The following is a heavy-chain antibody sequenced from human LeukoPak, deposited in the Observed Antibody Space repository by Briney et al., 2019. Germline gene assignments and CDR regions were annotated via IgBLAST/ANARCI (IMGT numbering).Heavy chain of an antibody. J-gene: IGHJ4*02. D-gene: IGHD3-22*01. CDR3: ARSYYYDSSGYYYMIY. V-gene: IGHV3-30*02. Sequence: PGGSLRLSCAASGFTFSSYGMHWVRQAPGKGLEWVAFIRYDGSNKYYADSVKGRFTISRDNSKNTLYLQMNSLRAEDTAVYYCARSYYYDSSGYYYMIYWGQGTLVTVSS. CDR1: GFTFSSYG. CDR2: IRYDGSNK.